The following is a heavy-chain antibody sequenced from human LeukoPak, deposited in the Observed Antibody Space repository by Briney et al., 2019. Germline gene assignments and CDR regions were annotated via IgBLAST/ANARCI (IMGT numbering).Heavy chain of an antibody. CDR1: GFTFRNYV. CDR2: ISGSGGNS. D-gene: IGHD3-3*01. CDR3: AKGWSDYLDS. Sequence: QPGGSLRLSCAASGFTFRNYVMNWVRQAPGKGLEWVSTISGSGGNSYYADSVKGRFTISRDNSKNTLDLQMNSLRAEDSAVYHCAKGWSDYLDSWGQGTLVTVSS. V-gene: IGHV3-23*01. J-gene: IGHJ4*02.